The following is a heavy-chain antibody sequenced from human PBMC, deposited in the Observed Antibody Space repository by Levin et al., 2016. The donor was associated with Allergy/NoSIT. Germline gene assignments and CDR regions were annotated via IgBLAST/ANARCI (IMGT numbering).Heavy chain of an antibody. V-gene: IGHV1-46*01. Sequence: ASVKVSCKASGYTFTSYYMHWVRQAPGQGLEWMGVINPSRGNTRYAQQFQGRVTMTRDTSITTAYMELSRLRSDDTAVYYCARYQWARLWWGGAFDIWGQGTMVTVSP. D-gene: IGHD4/OR15-4a*01. CDR3: ARYQWARLWWGGAFDI. CDR1: GYTFTSYY. J-gene: IGHJ3*02. CDR2: INPSRGNT.